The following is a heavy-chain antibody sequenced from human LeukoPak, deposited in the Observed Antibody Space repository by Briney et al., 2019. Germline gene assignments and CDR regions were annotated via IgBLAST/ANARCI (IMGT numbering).Heavy chain of an antibody. CDR2: INHSGST. CDR3: AGGATPGAF. Sequence: SETLSLTCGVYGGSFSGYYWTWIRQPPGKGLEWMGEINHSGSTNYIPSLKSRVNMSLDTSQNQFTLKLTSVTAEDTAVYPCAGGATPGAFWGQGTLVTVSS. V-gene: IGHV4-34*01. J-gene: IGHJ4*02. D-gene: IGHD1-26*01. CDR1: GGSFSGYY.